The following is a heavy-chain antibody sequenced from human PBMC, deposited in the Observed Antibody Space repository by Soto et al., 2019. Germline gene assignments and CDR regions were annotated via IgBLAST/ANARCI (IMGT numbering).Heavy chain of an antibody. J-gene: IGHJ6*02. Sequence: GGSLRFSCAASGFTFSSYGMHWVRQAPGKGLEWVAVISYDGSNKYYADSVKGRFTISRDNSKNTLYLQMNSLRAEDTAVYYCAKDSGYGMDVWGQGTTVTVSS. CDR3: AKDSGYGMDV. CDR2: ISYDGSNK. V-gene: IGHV3-30*18. CDR1: GFTFSSYG. D-gene: IGHD3-10*01.